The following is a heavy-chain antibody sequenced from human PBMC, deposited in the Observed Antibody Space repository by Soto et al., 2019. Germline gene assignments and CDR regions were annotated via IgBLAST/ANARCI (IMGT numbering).Heavy chain of an antibody. CDR2: IKQDGSEK. CDR1: GFTFSSYW. D-gene: IGHD3-9*01. Sequence: GGSLRLSCAASGFTFSSYWMSWVRQAPGKGLEWVANIKQDGSEKYYVDSVKGRFTISRDNAKNSLYLQMNSLRAEDTAVYYCARCLSDILTGNTPPDYWGQGTLVTVSS. CDR3: ARCLSDILTGNTPPDY. J-gene: IGHJ4*02. V-gene: IGHV3-7*05.